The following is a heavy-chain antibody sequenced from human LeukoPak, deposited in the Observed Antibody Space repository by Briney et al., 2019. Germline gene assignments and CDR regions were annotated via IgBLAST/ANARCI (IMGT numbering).Heavy chain of an antibody. Sequence: SETLSLTCTVSGGSISSSSYYWGWIRQPPGKGLEWIGSIYYSGSTYYNPSLKSRVTISVDTSKNQFSLKLSSVTAADTAAYYCARVNSHYYYMDVWGKGTTVTVSS. D-gene: IGHD2/OR15-2a*01. J-gene: IGHJ6*03. CDR2: IYYSGST. V-gene: IGHV4-39*07. CDR3: ARVNSHYYYMDV. CDR1: GGSISSSSYY.